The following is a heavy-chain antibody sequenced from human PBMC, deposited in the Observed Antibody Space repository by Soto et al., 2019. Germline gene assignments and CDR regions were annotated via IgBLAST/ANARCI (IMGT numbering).Heavy chain of an antibody. CDR3: ARTFDYYGMEV. Sequence: SETLSLTCAVSGYSIASGYYWAWLRPSPWKALEWVGSIYHAGCIYSNPYIHSRVAGSLDTSKNHFSLKLTSVTAAAPAVYYCARTFDYYGMEVWGQGTTLTVSS. CDR2: IYHAGCI. J-gene: IGHJ6*02. V-gene: IGHV4-38-2*01. CDR1: GYSIASGYY.